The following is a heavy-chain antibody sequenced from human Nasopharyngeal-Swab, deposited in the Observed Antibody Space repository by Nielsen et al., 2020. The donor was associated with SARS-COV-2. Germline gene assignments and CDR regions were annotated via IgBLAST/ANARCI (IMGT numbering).Heavy chain of an antibody. CDR3: ARSPRGGFDP. J-gene: IGHJ5*02. CDR2: INHSGST. V-gene: IGHV4-34*01. D-gene: IGHD3-10*01. CDR1: GGSFSGYY. Sequence: GSLSLSCAVSGGSFSGYYWSWIRQPPGKGLEWIGEINHSGSTNYNPSLKSRVTISVDTSKNQFSLKLSSVTAADTAVYYCARSPRGGFDPWGQGTLVTVSS.